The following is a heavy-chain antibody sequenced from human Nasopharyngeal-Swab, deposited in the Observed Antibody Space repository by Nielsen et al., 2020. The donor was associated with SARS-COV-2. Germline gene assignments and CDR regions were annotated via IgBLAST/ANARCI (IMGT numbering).Heavy chain of an antibody. V-gene: IGHV3-30*03. CDR1: GFTFSSYG. CDR2: ISYDGSNK. D-gene: IGHD4-23*01. Sequence: GESLKISCAASGFTFSSYGMHWVRQAPGKGLEWGAVISYDGSNKYYADSVKGRFTISRDNSKNTLYLQMNSLRAEDTAVYYCATGSTTVVTPEYYYYMDVWGKGTTVTVSS. J-gene: IGHJ6*03. CDR3: ATGSTTVVTPEYYYYMDV.